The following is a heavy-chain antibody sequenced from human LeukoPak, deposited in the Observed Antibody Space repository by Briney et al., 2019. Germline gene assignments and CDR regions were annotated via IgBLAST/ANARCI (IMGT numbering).Heavy chain of an antibody. J-gene: IGHJ6*02. CDR3: ARETYYDFWSGYYFYYGMDV. Sequence: GGSLRLSCAASGFTVSSNYMSWVRQAPGKGLEWVAVIWYDGSNKYYADSVKGRFTISRDNSKNTLYLQMNSLRAEDTAVYYCARETYYDFWSGYYFYYGMDVWGQGTTVTVSS. D-gene: IGHD3-3*01. CDR2: IWYDGSNK. V-gene: IGHV3-33*08. CDR1: GFTVSSNY.